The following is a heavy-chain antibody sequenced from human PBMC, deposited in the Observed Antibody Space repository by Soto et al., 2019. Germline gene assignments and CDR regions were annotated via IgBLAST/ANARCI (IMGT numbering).Heavy chain of an antibody. J-gene: IGHJ4*02. V-gene: IGHV4-31*03. D-gene: IGHD3-22*01. CDR1: GASITSGGHY. CDR3: VRDDGALAITH. Sequence: QEQLQESGPGLLRPSETLSLTCTVSGASITSGGHYWSRIRQYPGKGLEWIAYIYSSGGTYFNPSLKSRVTISADTSKNQFSLKLSSVSVADTAVFYCVRDDGALAITHWGQGTLVTVSS. CDR2: IYSSGGT.